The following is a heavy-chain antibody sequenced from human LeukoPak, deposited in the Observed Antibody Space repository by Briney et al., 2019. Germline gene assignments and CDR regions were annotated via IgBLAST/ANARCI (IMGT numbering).Heavy chain of an antibody. Sequence: QSGGSLRLSCAASGFTFSSYEMNWVRQAPGKGLEWVPYISSSGSTIYYADSVKGRFTISRDNAKNSLYLQMNSLRAEDTAVYYCARSPPSDILTGDYYMDVWGKGTTVTVSS. J-gene: IGHJ6*03. CDR2: ISSSGSTI. CDR1: GFTFSSYE. V-gene: IGHV3-48*03. CDR3: ARSPPSDILTGDYYMDV. D-gene: IGHD3-9*01.